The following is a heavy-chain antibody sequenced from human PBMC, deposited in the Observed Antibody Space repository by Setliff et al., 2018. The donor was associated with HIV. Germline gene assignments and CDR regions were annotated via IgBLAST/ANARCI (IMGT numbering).Heavy chain of an antibody. J-gene: IGHJ4*02. CDR2: VYYTGKT. CDR1: GVSIVSGGFY. D-gene: IGHD6-19*01. CDR3: ARSVGYGSGWYNFDY. Sequence: SETLSLTCSVSGVSIVSGGFYFSWIRQHPGKGLEWLGTVYYTGKTYYNPSLQSRLTMSADTSKNQLYLKMNSVTAADTAVYFCARSVGYGSGWYNFDYWGQGTLVTSPQ. V-gene: IGHV4-31*03.